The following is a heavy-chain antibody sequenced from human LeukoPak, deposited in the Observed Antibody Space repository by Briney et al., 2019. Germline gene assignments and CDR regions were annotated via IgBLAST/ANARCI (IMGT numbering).Heavy chain of an antibody. CDR3: ARHHGFPTTVNWFDP. D-gene: IGHD4-17*01. CDR2: IYFSGST. Sequence: SETLSLTCTVTGGSISSSSYHWGWIRQPPGKGLEWIGSIYFSGSTYYNPSLKSRVSISVDTSKNQFSLGLSSVTAADTAIYYCARHHGFPTTVNWFDPWGQGTLVTVSS. CDR1: GGSISSSSYH. V-gene: IGHV4-39*01. J-gene: IGHJ5*02.